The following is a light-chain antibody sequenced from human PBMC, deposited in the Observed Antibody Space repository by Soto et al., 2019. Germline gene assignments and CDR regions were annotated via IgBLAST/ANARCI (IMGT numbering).Light chain of an antibody. CDR1: QSVSSSS. J-gene: IGKJ4*01. Sequence: EIVLTQSPGTRSLSPGARATLSCRAIQSVSSSSLAWYQQKPGQAPSVLIYGASSRSTGIPDRFSGSGSETNFPLTISRLEPEDFAVYYCQHYGCLVLTFGGGPNVEIK. CDR3: QHYGCLVLT. V-gene: IGKV3-20*01. CDR2: GAS.